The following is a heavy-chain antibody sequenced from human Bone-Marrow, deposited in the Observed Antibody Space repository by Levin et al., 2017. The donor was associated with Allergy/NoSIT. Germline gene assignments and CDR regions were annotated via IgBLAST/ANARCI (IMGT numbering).Heavy chain of an antibody. CDR2: IIPIFGTP. D-gene: IGHD3-22*01. CDR1: GGTFSTYT. CDR3: ARTLWSGHYLAEGF. Sequence: SVKVSCKASGGTFSTYTISWVRQAPGQGLEWMGGIIPIFGTPNYAQKFQGRVTITADESSSTAYMELSSLRSEDTAVYYCARTLWSGHYLAEGFWGQGTLVTVSS. V-gene: IGHV1-69*13. J-gene: IGHJ4*02.